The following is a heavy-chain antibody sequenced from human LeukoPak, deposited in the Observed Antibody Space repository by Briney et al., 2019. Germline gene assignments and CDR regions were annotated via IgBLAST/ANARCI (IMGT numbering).Heavy chain of an antibody. Sequence: SETLSLTCAVYGGSFSGYYWSWIRQPPGKGLEWIGEINHSGSTNYNPSLKSRVTISVDTSKKQFSLKLSSVTAADTAVYYCARGRIQLWCNRYYYYYGMDVWGQGTTVTVSS. CDR1: GGSFSGYY. J-gene: IGHJ6*02. CDR2: INHSGST. V-gene: IGHV4-34*01. D-gene: IGHD5-18*01. CDR3: ARGRIQLWCNRYYYYYGMDV.